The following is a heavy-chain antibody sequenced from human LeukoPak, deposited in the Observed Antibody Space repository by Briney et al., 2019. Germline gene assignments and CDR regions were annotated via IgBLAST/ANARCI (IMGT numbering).Heavy chain of an antibody. Sequence: PSETLSLTCSVSGASVSSYYWTWIRQPAGKGLEWIGRIYPSGTTHYNPSLKSRVTMSVDTSKNQFSLKLTSVTAADTAVHYCADDFVDRGQGTLVTVSS. CDR3: ADDFVD. V-gene: IGHV4-4*07. CDR1: GASVSSYY. CDR2: IYPSGTT. J-gene: IGHJ4*02. D-gene: IGHD4-17*01.